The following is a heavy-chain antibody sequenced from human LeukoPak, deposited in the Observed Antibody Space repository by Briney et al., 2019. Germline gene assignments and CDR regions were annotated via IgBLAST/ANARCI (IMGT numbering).Heavy chain of an antibody. Sequence: HPGGSLRLSCAASGFTVRSNYMNWVRQAPGKGLEWVSVISSGGSTYCADSVKGRFTISRDSSKNTLYLQMKSLRAEDTALYYCSRDRMGTKSFDYWGQGTLVTVSS. CDR1: GFTVRSNY. D-gene: IGHD5-24*01. J-gene: IGHJ4*02. CDR3: SRDRMGTKSFDY. V-gene: IGHV3-66*01. CDR2: ISSGGST.